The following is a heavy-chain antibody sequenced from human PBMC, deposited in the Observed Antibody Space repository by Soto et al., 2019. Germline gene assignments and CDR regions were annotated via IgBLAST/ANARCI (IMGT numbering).Heavy chain of an antibody. Sequence: PETLSLTCAVYGGSFSGYYWSWIRQPPGKGLEWIGEINHSGSTNYNPSLKTRVTISVDPSKNQFSLKLSSVTAADTAVYYCARERGYYDYVWGSYRNYYFYYWGQGTLVTVSS. CDR2: INHSGST. CDR3: ARERGYYDYVWGSYRNYYFYY. V-gene: IGHV4-34*01. CDR1: GGSFSGYY. D-gene: IGHD3-16*02. J-gene: IGHJ4*02.